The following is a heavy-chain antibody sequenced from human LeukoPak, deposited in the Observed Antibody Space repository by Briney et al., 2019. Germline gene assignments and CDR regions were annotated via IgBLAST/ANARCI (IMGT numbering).Heavy chain of an antibody. CDR1: GFTFSSYA. CDR3: AKGLGSSGYYYSPFDS. V-gene: IGHV3-23*01. J-gene: IGHJ4*02. CDR2: ISGSGGST. Sequence: GGSLRLSCAASGFTFSSYAMSWVRQAPGKGLEWVSGISGSGGSTYYADPVKGRFTISRDNSKNTLYLQMNSLRAEDTAVYYCAKGLGSSGYYYSPFDSWGQGTLVTVSS. D-gene: IGHD3-22*01.